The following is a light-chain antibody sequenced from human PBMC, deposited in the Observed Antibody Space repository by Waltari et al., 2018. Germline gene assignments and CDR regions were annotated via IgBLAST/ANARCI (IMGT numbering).Light chain of an antibody. V-gene: IGKV3-15*01. CDR3: QQYDKWPPWT. Sequence: EIVMTQSPATLYMSQGELATLSCRASQSVTTKLAWYQQKPGQAPRLLIYGASSRAAGIPGRFSGSGSGTEFTLTISSLQSEDFAVYYCQQYDKWPPWTFGQGTKVEIK. CDR1: QSVTTK. CDR2: GAS. J-gene: IGKJ1*01.